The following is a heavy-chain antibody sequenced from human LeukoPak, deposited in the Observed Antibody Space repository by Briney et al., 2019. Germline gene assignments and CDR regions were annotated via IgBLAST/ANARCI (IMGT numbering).Heavy chain of an antibody. D-gene: IGHD2-15*01. J-gene: IGHJ5*02. V-gene: IGHV4-39*07. Sequence: SETLSLTCTVSGGSIISTIYYWGWIRQSPGKVLDWIGSISYSGSSFCKPSLKSRVTIAVDTSKNQFSLKLSSVTAADTAVYYCARVFVYCSGDSCYWGWFDPWGQGTLVTVSS. CDR1: GGSIISTIYY. CDR2: ISYSGSS. CDR3: ARVFVYCSGDSCYWGWFDP.